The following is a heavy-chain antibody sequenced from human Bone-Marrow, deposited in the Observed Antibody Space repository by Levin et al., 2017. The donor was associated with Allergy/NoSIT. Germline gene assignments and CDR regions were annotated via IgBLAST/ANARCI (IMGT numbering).Heavy chain of an antibody. CDR2: IYYSGST. J-gene: IGHJ3*02. V-gene: IGHV4-61*01. Sequence: SETLSLTCTVSGGSVSSGSYYWSWIRQPPGKGLEWIGYIYYSGSTNYNPSLKSRVTISVDTSKNQFSLKLSSVTAADTAVYYCARGGGEDIGLVAFDIWGQGTMVTVSS. CDR1: GGSVSSGSYY. CDR3: ARGGGEDIGLVAFDI. D-gene: IGHD5-12*01.